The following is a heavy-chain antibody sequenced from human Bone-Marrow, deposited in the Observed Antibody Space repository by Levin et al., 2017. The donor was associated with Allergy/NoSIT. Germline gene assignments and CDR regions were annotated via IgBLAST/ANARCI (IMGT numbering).Heavy chain of an antibody. Sequence: SETLSLTCAVYGSCFSGYYWSWIRRPRGSGLEWIGEIAYSGDTKYNPSLKSRVTISVDTSKNQFSLRLSSVTAADTAVYFCARGAGGDYGITSSDWFDPWGQGTLVTVSS. V-gene: IGHV4-34*01. CDR2: IAYSGDT. CDR3: ARGAGGDYGITSSDWFDP. D-gene: IGHD4-17*01. CDR1: GSCFSGYY. J-gene: IGHJ5*02.